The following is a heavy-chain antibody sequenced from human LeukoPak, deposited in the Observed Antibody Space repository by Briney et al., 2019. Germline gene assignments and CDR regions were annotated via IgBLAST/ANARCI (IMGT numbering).Heavy chain of an antibody. CDR2: IIPVFGTA. Sequence: SVKVSCKASGYTFTSYGISWVRQAPGQGLEWMGGIIPVFGTANYAQKFQGRVTITADESTSTAYMELSSLRSEDTAVYYCARGHGDRNQYTRDNWFDPWGQGTLVTVSS. CDR3: ARGHGDRNQYTRDNWFDP. J-gene: IGHJ5*02. CDR1: GYTFTSYG. V-gene: IGHV1-69*13. D-gene: IGHD1-14*01.